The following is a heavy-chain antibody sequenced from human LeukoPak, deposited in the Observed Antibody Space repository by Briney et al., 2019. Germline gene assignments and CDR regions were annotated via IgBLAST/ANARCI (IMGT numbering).Heavy chain of an antibody. V-gene: IGHV3-30*18. CDR2: ISYDGSNK. D-gene: IGHD3-22*01. CDR3: AKDLDYYDSSGPSGY. CDR1: GFTFSSYG. J-gene: IGHJ4*02. Sequence: GRSLRLSCAASGFTFSSYGMHWVRQAPGKGLEWVAVISYDGSNKYYADSVKGRFTISRDNSKNTLYLQMNSLRAEDTAVYYCAKDLDYYDSSGPSGYWGQGTLVTVSS.